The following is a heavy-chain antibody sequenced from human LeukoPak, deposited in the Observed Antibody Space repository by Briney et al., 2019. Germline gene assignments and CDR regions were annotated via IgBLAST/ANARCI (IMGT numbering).Heavy chain of an antibody. CDR1: GYTFTSYG. D-gene: IGHD3-16*01. CDR3: ARGVGGLGNMDV. Sequence: GASVKVSCTASGYTFTSYGISWVRQAPGQGLEWMGWISAYNGNTDYAQKFKGRVTMTRNTSINTAYLELSSLTSDDTAVYFCARGVGGLGNMDVWGKGTTVIISS. V-gene: IGHV1-18*01. J-gene: IGHJ6*03. CDR2: ISAYNGNT.